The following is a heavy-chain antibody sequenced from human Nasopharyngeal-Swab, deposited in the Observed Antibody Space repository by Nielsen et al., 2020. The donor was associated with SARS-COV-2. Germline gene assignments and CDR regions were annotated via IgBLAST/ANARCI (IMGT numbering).Heavy chain of an antibody. CDR1: GFTFSSYA. CDR2: ISGSGGST. CDR3: AKDAVGYCSSTSCFWNWFDP. Sequence: GSLKISCAASGFTFSSYAMSWVRPAPGKGLEWVSAISGSGGSTYYADSVKGRFTISRDNSKNTLYLQMNSLRAEDTAVYYCAKDAVGYCSSTSCFWNWFDPWGQGTLVTVSS. J-gene: IGHJ5*02. V-gene: IGHV3-23*01. D-gene: IGHD2-2*01.